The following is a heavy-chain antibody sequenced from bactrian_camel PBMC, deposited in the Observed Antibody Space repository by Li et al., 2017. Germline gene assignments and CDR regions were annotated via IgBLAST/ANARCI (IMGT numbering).Heavy chain of an antibody. CDR1: GYAYSSSN. D-gene: IGHD3*01. Sequence: HVQLVESGGDSVQAGGSLRLTCAASGYAYSSSNCMAWFRQAPGKEREGVAAIGMDGRTSAADSVKGRFTISKDNAKNTLYLQMDNLQPEDTAVYYCAAAKGLPELLRGGYLSARSYNYWAGGPRSPSP. CDR2: IGMDGRT. V-gene: IGHV3S68*01. J-gene: IGHJ4*01.